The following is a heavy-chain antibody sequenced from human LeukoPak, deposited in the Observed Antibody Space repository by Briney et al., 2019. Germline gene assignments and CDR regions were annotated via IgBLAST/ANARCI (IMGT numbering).Heavy chain of an antibody. CDR1: GFTFSSYW. CDR2: IKQDGSEK. J-gene: IGHJ4*02. D-gene: IGHD2-2*01. CDR3: ARDPLGYCSSTSCYRGGDFDY. V-gene: IGHV3-7*01. Sequence: GGSLRLSCAASGFTFSSYWMSWVRQAPGKGLEWVANIKQDGSEKYYVDSVKGRFAISRDNAKNSLYLQMNSLRAEDTAVYYCARDPLGYCSSTSCYRGGDFDYWGQGTLVTVSS.